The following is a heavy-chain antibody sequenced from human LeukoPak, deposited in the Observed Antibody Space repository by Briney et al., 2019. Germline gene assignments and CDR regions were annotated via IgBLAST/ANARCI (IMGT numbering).Heavy chain of an antibody. J-gene: IGHJ6*03. V-gene: IGHV4-4*07. D-gene: IGHD2-2*01. CDR3: ARDISCSSTSCYYYYYYMDV. CDR1: GGSISNYY. Sequence: SETLSLTCTVAGGSISNYYWSWIRQPAGKGLEWIGRIYTSGSTNYNPSLKSRVTMSVDTSKNQFSLKLSSVTAADTAVYYCARDISCSSTSCYYYYYYMDVWGKGTTVTVSS. CDR2: IYTSGST.